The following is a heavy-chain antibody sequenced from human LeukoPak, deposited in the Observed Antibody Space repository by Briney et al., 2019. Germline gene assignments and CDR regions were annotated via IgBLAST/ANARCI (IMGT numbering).Heavy chain of an antibody. V-gene: IGHV4-31*03. CDR1: GGSISSGGYF. CDR2: IYYSGST. CDR3: AGLVGRYSSGLYYYYFDY. Sequence: SETLSLTCTVSGGSISSGGYFWSWIRQLPGKGLEWIGSIYYSGSTYYSPSLKSRVTISVDTSKNQFSLTLSSVTAADTAVYYCAGLVGRYSSGLYYYYFDYWGQGTLVTVSS. J-gene: IGHJ4*02. D-gene: IGHD3-22*01.